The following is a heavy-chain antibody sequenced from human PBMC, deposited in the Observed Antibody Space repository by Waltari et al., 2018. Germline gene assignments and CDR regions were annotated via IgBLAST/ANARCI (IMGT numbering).Heavy chain of an antibody. Sequence: EVQLEESGGGLVQPGGSLRLSCAASGFTFSSYWMTWVRQAPGKGLGWVANIQQAGSETYYADSLKGRFTISSDNAKNSLYLQMNSLRAEDTALYYCARDHVFRGDFWSGYYDSWGQGTLVTVSS. CDR2: IQQAGSET. CDR3: ARDHVFRGDFWSGYYDS. D-gene: IGHD3-3*01. V-gene: IGHV3-7*01. J-gene: IGHJ4*02. CDR1: GFTFSSYW.